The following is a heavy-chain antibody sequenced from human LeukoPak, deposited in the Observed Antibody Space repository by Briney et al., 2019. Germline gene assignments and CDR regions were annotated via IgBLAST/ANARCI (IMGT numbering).Heavy chain of an antibody. Sequence: ASVKVSCKVSGYTLTELSMRWVRQAPGKGLEWMGGFDPEDGETIYAQKFQGRVTMTEDTSTDTAYMELSSLRSEDTAVCYCATGSGLYCNGGSCYSGDYWGQGTLVTVSS. D-gene: IGHD2-15*01. CDR2: FDPEDGET. V-gene: IGHV1-24*01. J-gene: IGHJ4*02. CDR3: ATGSGLYCNGGSCYSGDY. CDR1: GYTLTELS.